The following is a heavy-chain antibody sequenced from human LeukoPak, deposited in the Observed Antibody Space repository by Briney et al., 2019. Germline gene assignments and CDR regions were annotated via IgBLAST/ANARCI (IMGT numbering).Heavy chain of an antibody. D-gene: IGHD6-19*01. V-gene: IGHV4-34*01. CDR3: ARVRIAVAGTTDFDY. J-gene: IGHJ4*02. CDR2: INHSGST. Sequence: SETLSLTCAVYGGSFSGYYWSWIRQPPGKGLEWIGEINHSGSTNYNPSLKSRVTISVDTSKNQFSLKLSSVTAADTAVNYCARVRIAVAGTTDFDYWGQGTLVTVSS. CDR1: GGSFSGYY.